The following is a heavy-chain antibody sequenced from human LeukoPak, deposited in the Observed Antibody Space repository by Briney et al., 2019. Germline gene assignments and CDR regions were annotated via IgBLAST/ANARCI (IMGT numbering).Heavy chain of an antibody. CDR1: GFTFSSYW. CDR3: ARGGGTFNC. D-gene: IGHD1-1*01. Sequence: GDSLRLSCAASGFTFSSYWMTWVRQVTGKGLEWVASIHPEGSEKYYVDSVKGRFTISRDNAKNSPYLQMNSLRVDDTAAYYCARGGGTFNCWGQGTPVTVSS. V-gene: IGHV3-7*01. J-gene: IGHJ4*02. CDR2: IHPEGSEK.